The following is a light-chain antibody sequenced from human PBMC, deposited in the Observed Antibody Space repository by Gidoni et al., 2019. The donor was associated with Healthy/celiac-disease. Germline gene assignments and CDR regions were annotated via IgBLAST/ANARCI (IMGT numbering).Light chain of an antibody. V-gene: IGLV3-1*01. CDR3: QAWDSSTHVV. CDR2: QDS. Sequence: SSQLTLPPSVSVSPGQTASITCSGDKLGDNYACWYQQKPGQSPVLVIYQDSKRPSGSPERFSGSNSGNTATLTISGTQAMDEADYYCQAWDSSTHVVFGGGTKLTVL. CDR1: KLGDNY. J-gene: IGLJ2*01.